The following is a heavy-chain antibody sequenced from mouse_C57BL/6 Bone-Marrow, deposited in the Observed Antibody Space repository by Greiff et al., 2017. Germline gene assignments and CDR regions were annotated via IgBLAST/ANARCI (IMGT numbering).Heavy chain of an antibody. CDR1: GFTFSSYA. Sequence: EVMLVESGGGLVKPGGSLKLSCAASGFTFSSYAMSWVRQTPEKRLEWVATISDGGSYTYYPDNVKGRFTISRDNAKNNLYLQMSHLKSEDTAMYYCARGIYYWYFEVWDTGTTVTVSS. D-gene: IGHD1-1*01. V-gene: IGHV5-4*03. J-gene: IGHJ1*03. CDR3: ARGIYYWYFEV. CDR2: ISDGGSYT.